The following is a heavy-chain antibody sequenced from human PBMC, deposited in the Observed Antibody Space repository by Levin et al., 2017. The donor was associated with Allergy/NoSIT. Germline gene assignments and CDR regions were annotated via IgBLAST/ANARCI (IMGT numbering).Heavy chain of an antibody. Sequence: GESLKISCKASGYTFTGYYMHWVRQAPGQGLEWMGRINPNSGGTNYAQKFQGRVTMTRDTSISTAYMELSRLRSDDTAVYYCAREGYSSSAGFDYWGQGTLVTVSS. CDR2: INPNSGGT. D-gene: IGHD6-6*01. V-gene: IGHV1-2*06. CDR1: GYTFTGYY. CDR3: AREGYSSSAGFDY. J-gene: IGHJ4*02.